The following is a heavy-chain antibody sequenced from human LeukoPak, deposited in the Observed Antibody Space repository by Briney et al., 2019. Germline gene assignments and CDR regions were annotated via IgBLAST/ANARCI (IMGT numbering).Heavy chain of an antibody. CDR2: INPNSGGT. CDR1: GYTFTGYY. CDR3: ARARRYFDY. J-gene: IGHJ4*02. Sequence: ASVKLSCKASGYTFTGYYMHWVRQAPGQGLEWMGWINPNSGGTNYAQRFQGRVTMTRDTSICTAYVELSRLRSDDTAVYYCARARRYFDYWGQGTLVTVSS. V-gene: IGHV1-2*02.